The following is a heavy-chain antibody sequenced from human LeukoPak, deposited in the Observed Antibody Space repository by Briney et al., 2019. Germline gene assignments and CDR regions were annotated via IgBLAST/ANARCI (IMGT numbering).Heavy chain of an antibody. D-gene: IGHD6-13*01. CDR1: GFTFSSYG. J-gene: IGHJ6*02. Sequence: GTSVRLSCAASGFTFSSYGMHWVRQAPGKGLEWVGCISYDESNKYYAHSVKGRFTISRDNSKNTLYLQMNSLRAEDTAVYYCAKDQGSSWFNYYYSYGMDVWGQGTTVTVSS. CDR3: AKDQGSSWFNYYYSYGMDV. V-gene: IGHV3-30*18. CDR2: ISYDESNK.